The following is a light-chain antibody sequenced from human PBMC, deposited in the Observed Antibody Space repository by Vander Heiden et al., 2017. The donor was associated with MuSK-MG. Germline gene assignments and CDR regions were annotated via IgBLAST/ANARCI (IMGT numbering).Light chain of an antibody. CDR1: QSISSY. CDR3: QQSDSTPPT. V-gene: IGKV1-39*01. Sequence: DIQMTQSPSSLSASVGDRVTITCRASQSISSYLNWYQQKPGKAPKLLIYAASSLQSGVPSTFSGSGSRTDFTLSISRLQPEDFATYYCQQSDSTPPTFGQGTKLEIK. CDR2: AAS. J-gene: IGKJ2*01.